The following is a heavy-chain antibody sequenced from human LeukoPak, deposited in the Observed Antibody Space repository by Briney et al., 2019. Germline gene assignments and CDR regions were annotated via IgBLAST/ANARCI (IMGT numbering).Heavy chain of an antibody. J-gene: IGHJ6*03. Sequence: PGGSLRLSCAASGFTFSSYWMSWVRQAPGKGLEWVANIKQDGSEKYYVDSVKGRFTISRDNAKNSLYLQMNSLRAEDMAVYYCARDRRLDYYYYMDVWGQGTTVTVSS. CDR3: ARDRRLDYYYYMDV. CDR2: IKQDGSEK. D-gene: IGHD6-19*01. V-gene: IGHV3-7*01. CDR1: GFTFSSYW.